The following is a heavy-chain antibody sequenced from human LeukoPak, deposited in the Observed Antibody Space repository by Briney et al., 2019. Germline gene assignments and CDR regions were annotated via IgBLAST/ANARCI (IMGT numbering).Heavy chain of an antibody. J-gene: IGHJ6*03. V-gene: IGHV4-59*01. D-gene: IGHD3-10*01. CDR1: GGSISSYY. Sequence: SETLSLTCTVSGGSISSYYWSWIRQPPGKGLEWIGYIYYSGSTNYNPSLKSRVTISVDTSKNQFSLKLSSVTAADTAVYYCARAHYGSGSYYNPLTYYYYYYMDVWGKGTTVTISS. CDR3: ARAHYGSGSYYNPLTYYYYYYMDV. CDR2: IYYSGST.